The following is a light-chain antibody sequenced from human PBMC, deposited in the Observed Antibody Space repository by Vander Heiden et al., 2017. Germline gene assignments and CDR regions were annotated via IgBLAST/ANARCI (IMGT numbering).Light chain of an antibody. CDR1: QSISSY. V-gene: IGKV1-39*01. CDR3: QQIYSTPPHT. Sequence: DIQMTQSPSSLSASVGDRVTITCRASQSISSYLNWYQQKPGKAPKLLIYAASSLQSGVPSRFSGSGSGTDFTLTISSLQPEDFATYYCQQIYSTPPHTFGGGTKVEIK. CDR2: AAS. J-gene: IGKJ4*01.